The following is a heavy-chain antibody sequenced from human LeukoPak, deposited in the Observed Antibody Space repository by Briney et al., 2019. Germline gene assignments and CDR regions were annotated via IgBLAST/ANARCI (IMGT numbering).Heavy chain of an antibody. V-gene: IGHV4-61*01. CDR3: ARHAGGYSYET. Sequence: SETLSLTCTVSGGSVSSGSYYWSWIRQPPGKGLEWIGYIYYSGTTNYNPSLKSRVTILIDTSKNQFSLRLSSVTAADTAVYYCARHAGGYSYETWGQGTLVTVSS. J-gene: IGHJ4*02. CDR1: GGSVSSGSYY. CDR2: IYYSGTT. D-gene: IGHD5-18*01.